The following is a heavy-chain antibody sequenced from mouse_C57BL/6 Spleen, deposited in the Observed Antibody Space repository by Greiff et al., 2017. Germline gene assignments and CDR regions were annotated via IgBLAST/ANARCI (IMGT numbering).Heavy chain of an antibody. V-gene: IGHV1-64*01. D-gene: IGHD1-1*01. J-gene: IGHJ1*03. CDR2: IHPNSGST. CDR1: GYTFTSYW. Sequence: QVQLQQPGAELVKPGASVKLSCQASGYTFTSYWMHWVKQRPGHGLEWIGMIHPNSGSTNYNEKFKSKATLTVDISSNTTYMQLRILTSEDAAVEYCARHCGSSYWYFDVWGTGTTVTVSA. CDR3: ARHCGSSYWYFDV.